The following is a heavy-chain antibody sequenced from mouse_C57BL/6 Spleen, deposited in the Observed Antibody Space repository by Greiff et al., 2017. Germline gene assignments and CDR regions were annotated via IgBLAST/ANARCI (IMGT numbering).Heavy chain of an antibody. CDR3: ARSPHGYDGSSHWYFDV. D-gene: IGHD1-1*01. V-gene: IGHV14-2*01. CDR1: GFNIKDYY. Sequence: EVQLQQSGAELVKPGASVKLSCTASGFNIKDYYMPWVKQRTEQGLEWIGRIDPEDGETKYAAKFQGKATITADTSTNTAYLQLSSLTSEDTAVYYCARSPHGYDGSSHWYFDVWGTGTTVTVSS. J-gene: IGHJ1*03. CDR2: IDPEDGET.